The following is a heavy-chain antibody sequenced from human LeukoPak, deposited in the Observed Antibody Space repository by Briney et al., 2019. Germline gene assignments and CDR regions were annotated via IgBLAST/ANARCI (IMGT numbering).Heavy chain of an antibody. J-gene: IGHJ4*02. Sequence: PGKSLRLSCAASGFTFSSYGVHWVRQAPGKGLEWVAFISYDGSNKYYADSVKGRFTISRDNSKNTLFLQMNSLRAEDTAVYYCAKLVAKTSSDYWGRGTLVTVSS. V-gene: IGHV3-30*18. D-gene: IGHD2-15*01. CDR3: AKLVAKTSSDY. CDR2: ISYDGSNK. CDR1: GFTFSSYG.